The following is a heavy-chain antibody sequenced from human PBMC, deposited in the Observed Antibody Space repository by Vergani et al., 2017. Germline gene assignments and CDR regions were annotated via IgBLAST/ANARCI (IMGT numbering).Heavy chain of an antibody. CDR3: ARESHYSNGYNWFDP. CDR1: GYTFTSYG. Sequence: QVQLVQSGAEVKKPGASVKVSCKASGYTFTSYGISWVRQAPGQGLEWMGWISAYNGNTNYAQKLQGRVTMTTDTSASTAYMELSSLRSEDTAVYYCARESHYSNGYNWFDPWGQGTLVTVSS. D-gene: IGHD4-11*01. J-gene: IGHJ5*02. V-gene: IGHV1-18*01. CDR2: ISAYNGNT.